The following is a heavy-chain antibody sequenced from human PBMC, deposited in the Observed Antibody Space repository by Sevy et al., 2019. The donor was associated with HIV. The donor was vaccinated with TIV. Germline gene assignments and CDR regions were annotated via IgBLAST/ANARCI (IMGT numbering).Heavy chain of an antibody. CDR1: GFTFSSYV. Sequence: GGSLRLSCAASGFTFSSYVMHWVRQAPGKGLEWVAVISYDGSEKYHAESVKGRLTISRDNSKNTLYLQMNSLRTEDTAVYYCARAQGVLLWFGEFPLWGQGTLVTVSS. CDR3: ARAQGVLLWFGEFPL. D-gene: IGHD3-10*01. V-gene: IGHV3-30*04. J-gene: IGHJ4*02. CDR2: ISYDGSEK.